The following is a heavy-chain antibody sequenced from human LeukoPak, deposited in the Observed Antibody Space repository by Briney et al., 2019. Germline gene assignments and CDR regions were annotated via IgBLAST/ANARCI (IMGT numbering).Heavy chain of an antibody. CDR3: VKDSVRGYSGYGNDGFEI. CDR2: ISSSSDTM. J-gene: IGHJ3*02. Sequence: PGGSLRLSCAASGFTFSTYRMHWVRQAPGKGLEWVSYISSSSDTMYYADSLKGRFTISRDNAKNSLYLQMNSLRAEDTALYYCVKDSVRGYSGYGNDGFEIWGQGTMVTVSS. V-gene: IGHV3-48*01. D-gene: IGHD5-12*01. CDR1: GFTFSTYR.